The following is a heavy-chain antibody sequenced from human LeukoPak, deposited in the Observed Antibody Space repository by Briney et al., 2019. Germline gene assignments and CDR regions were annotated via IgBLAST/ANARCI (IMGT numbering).Heavy chain of an antibody. CDR3: ARDLLAPADYYDSSGDDY. D-gene: IGHD3-22*01. Sequence: SETLSLTCIVSGGSISSYYWSWIRQPAGKGLEWIGRIYSSGSTNSNPSLKSRLIMSVDTSKNQFSLKLSSVTAADTAVYYCARDLLAPADYYDSSGDDYWGQGTLVTVSS. J-gene: IGHJ4*02. CDR1: GGSISSYY. V-gene: IGHV4-4*07. CDR2: IYSSGST.